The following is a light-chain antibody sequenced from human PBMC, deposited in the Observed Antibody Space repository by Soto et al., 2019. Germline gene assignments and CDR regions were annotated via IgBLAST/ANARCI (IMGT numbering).Light chain of an antibody. CDR3: QQSYNFSRT. CDR1: QSISSY. Sequence: DIQMTQSPSSLSASVGDRVTITCRASQSISSYLNWYQQKPGKAPKLLIYSASTLQSGVSSRFSASGSGTDFTLTISSLHPEDFATYYCQQSYNFSRTFGQGTRLEIK. V-gene: IGKV1-39*01. J-gene: IGKJ5*01. CDR2: SAS.